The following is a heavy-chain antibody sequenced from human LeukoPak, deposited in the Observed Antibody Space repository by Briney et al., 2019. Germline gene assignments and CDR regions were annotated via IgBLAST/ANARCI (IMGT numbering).Heavy chain of an antibody. CDR2: INPNSGGT. CDR3: ARSGYSYVSIDY. CDR1: GYTFTGYY. V-gene: IGHV1-2*06. D-gene: IGHD5-18*01. J-gene: IGHJ4*02. Sequence: ASVKVSCKASGYTFTGYYMHWVRQAPGQGLEWMGRINPNSGGTNYAQKFQGRVTMTRDTSISTACMELSRLRSDDTAVYYCARSGYSYVSIDYWGQGTLVTVSS.